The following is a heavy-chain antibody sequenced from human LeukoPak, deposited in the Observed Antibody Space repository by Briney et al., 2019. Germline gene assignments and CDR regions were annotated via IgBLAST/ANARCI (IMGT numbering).Heavy chain of an antibody. D-gene: IGHD1/OR15-1a*01. J-gene: IGHJ5*02. Sequence: ASVKVSCKASGYTFTNAMNWVRQAPGQGLEWMGWINTNTGTPTYAQGFTGRFVFSLDTSVSTAYLQISSLKAEDTAVYYCARDMGTGWFDPWGQGTLVTVSS. CDR2: INTNTGTP. CDR3: ARDMGTGWFDP. CDR1: GYTFTNA. V-gene: IGHV7-4-1*02.